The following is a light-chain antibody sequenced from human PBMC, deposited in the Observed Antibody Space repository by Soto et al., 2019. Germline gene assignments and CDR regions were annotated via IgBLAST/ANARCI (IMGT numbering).Light chain of an antibody. V-gene: IGKV1-5*03. Sequence: DIQMTQSPSTLSGSVGDRVTITCRSSQTISSWLAWYQQKPEKAPKLLIYKASTLKSGVPSRFSGSGSGTEFTLTISSLQPEDFATYYCQQLNSYPSITFGQGTRLEIK. CDR1: QTISSW. J-gene: IGKJ5*01. CDR2: KAS. CDR3: QQLNSYPSIT.